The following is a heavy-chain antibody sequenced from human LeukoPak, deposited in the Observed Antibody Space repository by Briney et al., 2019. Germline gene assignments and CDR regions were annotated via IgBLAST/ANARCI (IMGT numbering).Heavy chain of an antibody. J-gene: IGHJ6*03. D-gene: IGHD5-12*01. CDR2: IKQDGSEK. CDR3: ARAGYSGYDFSPYYYYYYMDV. V-gene: IGHV3-7*01. CDR1: GFTFSSYW. Sequence: PGGSLRLSCAASGFTFSSYWMSWVRQAPGKGLEWVANIKQDGSEKYYVDSVKGRFTISRDNAKNSLYLQMNSLRAEDTAVYYCARAGYSGYDFSPYYYYYYMDVWGKGTTVTVSS.